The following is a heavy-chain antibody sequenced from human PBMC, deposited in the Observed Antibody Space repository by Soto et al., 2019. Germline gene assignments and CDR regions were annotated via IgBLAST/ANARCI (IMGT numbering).Heavy chain of an antibody. CDR2: IYWDDDK. Sequence: QITLKESGPTLVKPTQTLTLTCTFSGFSLSTGRKGAGWIRQPPGKALEWLALIYWDDDKRYSPSLKSRLTITKDTSKNQVVLTMTNMDPVDTATYYCAHRTVISLSAYFDYWGQGTLVTVSS. V-gene: IGHV2-5*02. D-gene: IGHD3-16*02. CDR1: GFSLSTGRKG. CDR3: AHRTVISLSAYFDY. J-gene: IGHJ4*02.